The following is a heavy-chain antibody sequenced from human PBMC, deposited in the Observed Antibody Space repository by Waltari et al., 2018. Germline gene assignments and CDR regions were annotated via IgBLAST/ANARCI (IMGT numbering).Heavy chain of an antibody. CDR2: VKSDDKT. Sequence: EVQLVESGGGLIQPGGSLRLSCAASAFSVSSNDMTWVRQAPGKGLEWLAMVKSDDKTYYADSVKGRFTISRDNSKNTLYLEMSSLTAEDTAVYYCARDKGVEPTTRFDYWGQGTLVTVSS. J-gene: IGHJ4*02. CDR1: AFSVSSND. V-gene: IGHV3-53*01. CDR3: ARDKGVEPTTRFDY. D-gene: IGHD1-26*01.